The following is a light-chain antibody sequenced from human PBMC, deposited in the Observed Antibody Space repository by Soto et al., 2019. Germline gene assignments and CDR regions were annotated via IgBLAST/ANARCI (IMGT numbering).Light chain of an antibody. Sequence: QSVLTQPASVSGSPGQSITISCSGTSRDIGAYNYVSWFQQHPGKAPKLLIYEVLYRPSGVSRRFSGSQSGNTASLTISGLQAEDEAYYYCASYTISDTLVFGSGTKLTVL. V-gene: IGLV2-14*01. CDR2: EVL. CDR3: ASYTISDTLV. CDR1: SRDIGAYNY. J-gene: IGLJ1*01.